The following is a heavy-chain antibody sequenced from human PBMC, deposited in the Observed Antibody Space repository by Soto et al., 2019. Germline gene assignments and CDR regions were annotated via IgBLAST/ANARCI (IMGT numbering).Heavy chain of an antibody. V-gene: IGHV2-5*01. CDR2: IYWNEDK. Sequence: QITLKESGPTLVKSTQTLTLTCSFSGFSLTSTGEGVGWVRQAPGKTLEWLALIYWNEDKAYSPSLKSRLTIITDSSKKQVVLTMTKMDPVYTGTYVCAHRRWVAATDYCYYALDVWGPGTTVTVSS. CDR1: GFSLTSTGEG. J-gene: IGHJ6*02. D-gene: IGHD6-25*01. CDR3: AHRRWVAATDYCYYALDV.